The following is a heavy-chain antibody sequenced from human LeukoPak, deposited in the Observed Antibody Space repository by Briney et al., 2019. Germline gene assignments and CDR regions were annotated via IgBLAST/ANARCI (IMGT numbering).Heavy chain of an antibody. CDR2: TYYRSEWFI. Sequence: SQTLSLTCAISGDSVSSNSAVWNWIRQSPSRGLEWLGRTYYRSEWFIDYAPSVKSRISINPDTSKNQFSLQLDPVAPEDTAVYYCARSSAGFDSWGQGTLVTVSS. CDR3: ARSSAGFDS. CDR1: GDSVSSNSAV. J-gene: IGHJ5*01. V-gene: IGHV6-1*01. D-gene: IGHD3-16*01.